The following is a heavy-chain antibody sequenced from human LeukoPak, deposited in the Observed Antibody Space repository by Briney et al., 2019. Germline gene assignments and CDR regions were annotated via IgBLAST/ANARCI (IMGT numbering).Heavy chain of an antibody. Sequence: SVKVSCKASGYTFTSYAISWVRQAPGQGLEWMGGIIPIFGTANYAQKFQGRVTITTDESTSTAYMELSSLRSEDTAVYYCAVCPNYYYYYYMDVWGKGTTVTVSS. CDR3: AVCPNYYYYYYMDV. J-gene: IGHJ6*03. V-gene: IGHV1-69*05. CDR1: GYTFTSYA. CDR2: IIPIFGTA.